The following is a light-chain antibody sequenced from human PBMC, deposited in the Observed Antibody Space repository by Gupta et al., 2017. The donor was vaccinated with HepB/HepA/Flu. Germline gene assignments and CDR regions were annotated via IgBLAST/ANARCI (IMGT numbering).Light chain of an antibody. V-gene: IGKV3-11*01. Sequence: ESVLTQSPATLSLSPGERATLSCRASQSVSSYLAWYQQKPGQAPRLLISDVSNRATGVPARFSGSGSGTDFTLTISSLEPEDFAVYFCKQRGDWPPTWTFGQGTKVEVK. CDR2: DVS. CDR1: QSVSSY. J-gene: IGKJ1*01. CDR3: KQRGDWPPTWT.